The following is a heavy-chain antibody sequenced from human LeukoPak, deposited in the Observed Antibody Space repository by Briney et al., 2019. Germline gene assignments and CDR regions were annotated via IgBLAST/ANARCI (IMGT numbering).Heavy chain of an antibody. Sequence: GASVKVSCKASGYTFTSYGISWVRQAPGQGLEWMGWISAYNGNTNYAQKLQGRGTMTTDTSTSTAYMDLRSLRSDDTAVYYCARDVIPGYSSSFRAQQNWFDPWGQGTLVTVSS. CDR3: ARDVIPGYSSSFRAQQNWFDP. CDR2: ISAYNGNT. V-gene: IGHV1-18*01. CDR1: GYTFTSYG. J-gene: IGHJ5*02. D-gene: IGHD6-13*01.